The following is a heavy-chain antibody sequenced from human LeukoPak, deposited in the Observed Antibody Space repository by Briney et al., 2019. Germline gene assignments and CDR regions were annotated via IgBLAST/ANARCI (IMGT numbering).Heavy chain of an antibody. CDR2: ISSSGYT. CDR1: GFTFSDYY. D-gene: IGHD4-23*01. J-gene: IGHJ4*02. V-gene: IGHV3-11*03. CDR3: ARYGGNGVDY. Sequence: PGGSLRLSCAASGFTFSDYYMSWIRQAPGKGLEWVSYISSSGYTDYADSVKCRITISRDNAKNSLYLRMNSLRAEDTAVYYCARYGGNGVDYWGQGTLVTVSS.